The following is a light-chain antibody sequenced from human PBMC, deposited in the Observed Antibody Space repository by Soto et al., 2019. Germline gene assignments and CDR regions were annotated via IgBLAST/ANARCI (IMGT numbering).Light chain of an antibody. Sequence: EIALTQSPGTLSVSPGERATLFCRASQSVSSNLAWYQQKPGQAPRLLIYGASSRATGIPDRFSGSGFGTDFTLTISRLEPEDFAVYYCQHYDISLFAFGPGTKVDIK. CDR1: QSVSSN. CDR2: GAS. V-gene: IGKV3-20*01. CDR3: QHYDISLFA. J-gene: IGKJ3*01.